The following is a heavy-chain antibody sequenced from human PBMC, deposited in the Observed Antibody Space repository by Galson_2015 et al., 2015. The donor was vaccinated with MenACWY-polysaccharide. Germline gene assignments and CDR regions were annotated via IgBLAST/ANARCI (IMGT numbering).Heavy chain of an antibody. V-gene: IGHV3-48*03. J-gene: IGHJ4*02. CDR2: IDTSGTST. Sequence: SLRLSCAVSGFTFRSHDMNWVRQAPGKGLEWISYIDTSGTSTKYADSVKGRFIMSRDNAKNSLYLQMNSLRLEDTAVYHCARDTPGIEDFDYWGQGILVTVSS. D-gene: IGHD1-1*01. CDR3: ARDTPGIEDFDY. CDR1: GFTFRSHD.